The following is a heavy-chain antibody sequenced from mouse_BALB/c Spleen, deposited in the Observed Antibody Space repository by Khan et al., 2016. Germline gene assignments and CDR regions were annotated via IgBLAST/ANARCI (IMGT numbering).Heavy chain of an antibody. V-gene: IGHV1-4*01. Sequence: QVQLQQSGAELAKPAASVKMSCKASGYTFTSYRMHWVKQRPGQGLEWIGYINPSTGYTEYNQKFKDKATLTADKSSSTAYMQLSSLTSEDSAVYYCASKGAGTGFDYWGQGTTLTVSS. J-gene: IGHJ2*01. CDR3: ASKGAGTGFDY. CDR2: INPSTGYT. CDR1: GYTFTSYR. D-gene: IGHD4-1*01.